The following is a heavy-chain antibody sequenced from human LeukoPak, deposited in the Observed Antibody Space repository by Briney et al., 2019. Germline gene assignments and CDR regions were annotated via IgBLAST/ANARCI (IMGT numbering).Heavy chain of an antibody. V-gene: IGHV4-61*01. CDR3: ARWTGAVAGRGYFDY. CDR1: GGSISSSSYY. Sequence: PSETLSLTCTVSGGSISSSSYYWSWIRQPPGKGLEWIGYIYYSGSTNYNPSLKSRVTISVDTSKNQFSLKLSSVTAADTAVYYCARWTGAVAGRGYFDYWGQGTLVTVSS. J-gene: IGHJ4*02. D-gene: IGHD6-19*01. CDR2: IYYSGST.